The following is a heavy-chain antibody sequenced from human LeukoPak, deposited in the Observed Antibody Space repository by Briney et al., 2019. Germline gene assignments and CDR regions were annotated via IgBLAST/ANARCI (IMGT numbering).Heavy chain of an antibody. CDR3: ARDARDGYNAYYYYGMDV. J-gene: IGHJ6*02. CDR1: GGTFSSYA. D-gene: IGHD5-24*01. Sequence: SVKVSCKASGGTFSSYAIIWVRQAPGQGLEWMGRIIPILGIANYAQKFQGRVTITADKSTSTAYMELSSLRSEDTAVYYCARDARDGYNAYYYYGMDVWGQGTTVTVSS. V-gene: IGHV1-69*04. CDR2: IIPILGIA.